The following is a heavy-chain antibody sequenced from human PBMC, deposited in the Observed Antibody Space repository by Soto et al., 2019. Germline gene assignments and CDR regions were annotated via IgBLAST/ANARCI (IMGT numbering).Heavy chain of an antibody. CDR2: IIPIFGTA. J-gene: IGHJ6*02. D-gene: IGHD3-10*01. V-gene: IGHV1-69*01. Sequence: QVQLVQSGAEVKKPGSSVKVSCKDSGGTFSSYAISWVRQAPGQGLEWMGGIIPIFGTANYAQKFQGRVTITGDESTSTAYMELSSLRSEDTAVYYCARDLGTMVRGVIALFAPYGMDVWGQGTTVTVSS. CDR1: GGTFSSYA. CDR3: ARDLGTMVRGVIALFAPYGMDV.